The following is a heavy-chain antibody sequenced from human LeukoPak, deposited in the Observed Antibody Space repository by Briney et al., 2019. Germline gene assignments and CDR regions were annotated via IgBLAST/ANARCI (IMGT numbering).Heavy chain of an antibody. D-gene: IGHD3-3*01. CDR3: AKGAYYDFWSGYKALYYFDY. V-gene: IGHV3-23*01. J-gene: IGHJ4*02. CDR2: ISGSGSST. CDR1: GFTFSSYA. Sequence: PGGSLRLSCAASGFTFSSYAMNWVRQAPGKGLEWVSAISGSGSSTYYADSVKGRFTISRDNSKNTLYLQMNSLRAEDTAVYYCAKGAYYDFWSGYKALYYFDYWGQGTLVTVSS.